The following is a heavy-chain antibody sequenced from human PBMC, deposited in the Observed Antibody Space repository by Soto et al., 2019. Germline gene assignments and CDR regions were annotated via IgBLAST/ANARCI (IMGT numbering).Heavy chain of an antibody. J-gene: IGHJ4*02. Sequence: QVQLQESGPGLVKPSETLSLTCTVSVGSISTYYWSWIRQPPGKGLEWIGSIFYSGNTNYSPSLKXRXTXXVDTSKNQFSLKLNSVTAADTAVYYCARGRASGSYWGQGILVTVSS. CDR1: VGSISTYY. V-gene: IGHV4-59*01. CDR2: IFYSGNT. CDR3: ARGRASGSY. D-gene: IGHD3-10*01.